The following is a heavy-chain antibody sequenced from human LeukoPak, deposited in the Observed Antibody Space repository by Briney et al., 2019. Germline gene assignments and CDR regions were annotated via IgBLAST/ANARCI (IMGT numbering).Heavy chain of an antibody. CDR2: ISYDGSNK. CDR1: GFTFSSYA. V-gene: IGHV3-30-3*01. D-gene: IGHD2-2*01. J-gene: IGHJ5*02. CDR3: ARLGPKSKYQLLLNWFDP. Sequence: PGGSLRLSCAASGFTFSSYAMHWVRQAPGKGLEWVAVISYDGSNKYYADSVKGRFTISRDNSKNTLYLQMNSLRAEDTAVYYCARLGPKSKYQLLLNWFDPWGQGTLVTVSS.